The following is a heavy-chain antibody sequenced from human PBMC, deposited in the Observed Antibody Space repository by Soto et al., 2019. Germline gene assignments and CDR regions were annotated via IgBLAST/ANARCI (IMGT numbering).Heavy chain of an antibody. Sequence: QVQLMESGGGVVQPGRSLRLSCAASGFTFSSYGMHWVRQAPGKGLEWVAVISYDGSNKYYADSVKGRFTISRDNSKNTLYLQMNSLRAEDTAVYYCAKGLRGSPWSEFDYWGQGTLVTLSS. D-gene: IGHD3-3*01. CDR3: AKGLRGSPWSEFDY. J-gene: IGHJ4*02. CDR2: ISYDGSNK. CDR1: GFTFSSYG. V-gene: IGHV3-30*18.